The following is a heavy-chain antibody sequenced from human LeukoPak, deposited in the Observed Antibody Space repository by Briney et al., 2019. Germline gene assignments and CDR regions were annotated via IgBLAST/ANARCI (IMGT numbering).Heavy chain of an antibody. CDR1: GGSISSSSYY. D-gene: IGHD3-9*01. J-gene: IGHJ5*01. V-gene: IGHV4-39*07. Sequence: SETLSLTCTVSGGSISSSSYYWGWIRQTPGKGLEWIGQINHSGSTKNNPSLKSRVTLSVDRSKKQFSLNLTSVTAADTAVYYCARPAGYDLNCFDSWGQGIVVTVSS. CDR2: INHSGST. CDR3: ARPAGYDLNCFDS.